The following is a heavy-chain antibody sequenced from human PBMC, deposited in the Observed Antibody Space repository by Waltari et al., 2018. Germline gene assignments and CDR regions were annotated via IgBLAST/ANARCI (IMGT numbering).Heavy chain of an antibody. CDR3: ARDQWFAFDI. Sequence: EVQLVESGGGLVQPGGSLRLSLAASGFTLSSYWMSWVRQAPGKGPEWVANIKKDGSEEYYVDSVRGRFTISRDNAKNSLYLQMNSLRPEDTAVYYCARDQWFAFDIWGQGTMVTVSS. V-gene: IGHV3-7*01. J-gene: IGHJ3*02. D-gene: IGHD3-22*01. CDR1: GFTLSSYW. CDR2: IKKDGSEE.